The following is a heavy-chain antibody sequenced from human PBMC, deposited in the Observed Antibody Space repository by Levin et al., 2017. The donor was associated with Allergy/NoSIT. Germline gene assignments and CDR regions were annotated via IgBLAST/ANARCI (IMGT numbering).Heavy chain of an antibody. CDR1: GYTFTGYY. CDR3: ARSDIVVVPAGYYYYYMDV. Sequence: ASVKVSCKASGYTFTGYYMHWVRQAPGQGLEWMGRINPNSGGTNYAQKFQGRVTMTRDTSISTAYMELSRLRSDDTAVYYCARSDIVVVPAGYYYYYMDVWGKGTTVTVSS. J-gene: IGHJ6*03. CDR2: INPNSGGT. D-gene: IGHD2-2*01. V-gene: IGHV1-2*06.